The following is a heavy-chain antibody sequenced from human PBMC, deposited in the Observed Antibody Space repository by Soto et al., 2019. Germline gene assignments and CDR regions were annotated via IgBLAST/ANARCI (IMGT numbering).Heavy chain of an antibody. CDR1: GFNFGVYW. V-gene: IGHV3-7*01. CDR3: ARDTLSSSWYGGQEYGMDV. D-gene: IGHD6-13*01. Sequence: PGGSLRLSCAASGFNFGVYWMSWVRQAPGKGLEWVATIKFDASEKKFVDSVKGRFTMSRDNAKNSLYLQMNSLRAEDTAVYYCARDTLSSSWYGGQEYGMDVWGQGTTVTVSS. CDR2: IKFDASEK. J-gene: IGHJ6*02.